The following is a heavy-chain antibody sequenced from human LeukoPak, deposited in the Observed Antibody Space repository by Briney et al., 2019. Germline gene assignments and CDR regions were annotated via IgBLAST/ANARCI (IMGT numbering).Heavy chain of an antibody. CDR2: ISSSSSTI. J-gene: IGHJ4*02. CDR1: GFTFSSYS. Sequence: PGGSLRLSCAASGFTFSSYSMNWVRQAPGKGLEWVSYISSSSSTIYYADSVKGRFTISRDNAKNSLYLQMNSLRAEDTAVYYCARLPRPLWGRPLFDYWGQGTLVTVSS. V-gene: IGHV3-48*04. D-gene: IGHD3-16*01. CDR3: ARLPRPLWGRPLFDY.